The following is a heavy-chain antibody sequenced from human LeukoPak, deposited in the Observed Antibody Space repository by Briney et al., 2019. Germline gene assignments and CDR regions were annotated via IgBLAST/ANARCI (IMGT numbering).Heavy chain of an antibody. Sequence: ASVKVSCKGSGYTFTNYGITWVRQAPGQGLEWMGWISAYNGNTNYAQKFQGRVTMTTDTSTSTAYMELRSLTSDDTAVYYCARDGAVAGEFDYWGQGTLVTVSS. V-gene: IGHV1-18*04. J-gene: IGHJ4*02. CDR1: GYTFTNYG. CDR3: ARDGAVAGEFDY. CDR2: ISAYNGNT. D-gene: IGHD6-13*01.